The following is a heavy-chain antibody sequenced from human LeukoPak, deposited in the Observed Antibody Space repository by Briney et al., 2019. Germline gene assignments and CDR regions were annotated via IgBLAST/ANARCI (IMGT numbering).Heavy chain of an antibody. CDR3: ARDSYYDTSGYFNDTFDM. CDR1: GVSISSYY. Sequence: SETLSLTCTVSGVSISSYYWSWIRQPPGKGLEWIGHISDSGDTNYNPSLKSRVTISVVSANKQFSLKLSSLTTADTAVYDCARDSYYDTSGYFNDTFDMWGQGTLVTVSS. J-gene: IGHJ3*02. CDR2: ISDSGDT. D-gene: IGHD3-22*01. V-gene: IGHV4-59*01.